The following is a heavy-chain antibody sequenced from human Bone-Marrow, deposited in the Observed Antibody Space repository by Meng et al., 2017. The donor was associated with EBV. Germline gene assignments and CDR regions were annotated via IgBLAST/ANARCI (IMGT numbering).Heavy chain of an antibody. D-gene: IGHD4-17*01. V-gene: IGHV4-59*01. CDR1: GGSLSGYY. CDR3: ASSGYGDYGGDDNWFDP. CDR2: IDYIEST. Sequence: HLRVSVQLLSKPSTTLSTTCTVAGGSLSGYYWSWSRQPPGKGLEWLGYIDYIESTNYNTSLNGRVTISVDTSKNQFTLKLSSVTAADTSVYHCASSGYGDYGGDDNWFDPWGQGTLVTVSS. J-gene: IGHJ5*02.